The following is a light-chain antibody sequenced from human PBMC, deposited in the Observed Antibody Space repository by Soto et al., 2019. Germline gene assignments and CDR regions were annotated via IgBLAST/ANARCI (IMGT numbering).Light chain of an antibody. CDR1: QSISSY. CDR3: QQSYSTPFT. J-gene: IGKJ3*01. CDR2: AAS. V-gene: IGKV1-39*01. Sequence: DIQMTQSPSSLSASVGDRVTITCRASQSISSYLNWYQQKPGKAPKLLIYAASSLQSGVPSRFSGSGSGTDFTLTISSLQPEDFATXYCQQSYSTPFTFGPGTKVDIK.